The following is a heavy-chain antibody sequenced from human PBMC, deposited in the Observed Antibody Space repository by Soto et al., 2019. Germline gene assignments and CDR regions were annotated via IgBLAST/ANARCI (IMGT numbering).Heavy chain of an antibody. D-gene: IGHD3-22*01. CDR3: ARSNYYDSSGYHYYFDY. CDR2: IYHSGST. Sequence: SETLSLTCAVSGDSIIGIYHWAWIRQPPGKGLEWIGSIYHSGSTYYNPSLKSRVTISVDTSKNQFSLKLSSVTAADTAVYYCARSNYYDSSGYHYYFDYWGQGTLVTVSS. V-gene: IGHV4-38-2*01. J-gene: IGHJ4*02. CDR1: GDSIIGIYH.